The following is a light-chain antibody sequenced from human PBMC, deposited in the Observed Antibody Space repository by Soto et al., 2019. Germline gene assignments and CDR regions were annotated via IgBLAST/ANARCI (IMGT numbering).Light chain of an antibody. CDR2: DAA. CDR1: QSVSDF. CDR3: QQRSNWPIFT. J-gene: IGKJ3*01. V-gene: IGKV3-11*01. Sequence: EIVLTQSPGPLSLFPGERATLSCRASQSVSDFLAWYQQKPGQAPRLLIYDAAKRAPGIPARFSGSGSGTDFTLTISSLEPEDSAVYYCQQRSNWPIFTFGPGTKV.